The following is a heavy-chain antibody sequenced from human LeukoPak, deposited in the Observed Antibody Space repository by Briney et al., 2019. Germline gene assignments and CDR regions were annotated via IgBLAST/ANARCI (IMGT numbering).Heavy chain of an antibody. Sequence: PGGSLRLSCAASGVTFDDYAMHWVRQAPAKGLGWVCLVSGDGGSTYYANSVKGRFTISRDNSKNPLYLQMNSLRTEDTALYYCAGGYGDYIGAYFDYWGQGTLVTVSS. V-gene: IGHV3-43*02. D-gene: IGHD4-17*01. CDR3: AGGYGDYIGAYFDY. J-gene: IGHJ4*02. CDR2: VSGDGGST. CDR1: GVTFDDYA.